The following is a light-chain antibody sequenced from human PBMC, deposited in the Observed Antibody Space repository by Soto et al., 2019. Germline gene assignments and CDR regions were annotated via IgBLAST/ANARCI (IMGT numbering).Light chain of an antibody. V-gene: IGKV3-20*01. CDR1: QSVSSSY. CDR3: QYHGSSPIT. J-gene: IGKJ5*01. CDR2: AAS. Sequence: EIVLTQSPGTLSFSPGERSTLACRSSQSVSSSYLAWYQQKPGQAPRLLIFAASSRASGIPDRFSGSGSGTDFTLTISRLEPEDFALFYCQYHGSSPITFGQGTDWRL.